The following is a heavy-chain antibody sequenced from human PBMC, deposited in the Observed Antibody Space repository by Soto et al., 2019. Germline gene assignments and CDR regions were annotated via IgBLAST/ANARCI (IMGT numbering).Heavy chain of an antibody. V-gene: IGHV4-30-4*01. CDR1: GGKSVGVGGC. D-gene: IGHD2-8*01. CDR2: IFYAVCT. J-gene: IGHJ4*02. Sequence: VAGGKSVGVGGCWSWKRQPPGKGLEWTGSIFYAVCTYYSPSLKSRASMSMDTSKNLFSLRLRSLTAADTAVYFCARVNAMLYRHSYFDYWGQGTPVPGFS. CDR3: ARVNAMLYRHSYFDY.